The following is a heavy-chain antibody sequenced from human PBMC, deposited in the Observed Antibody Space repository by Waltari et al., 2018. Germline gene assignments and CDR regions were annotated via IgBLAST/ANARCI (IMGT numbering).Heavy chain of an antibody. V-gene: IGHV3-7*01. D-gene: IGHD2-15*01. CDR2: IKEERSEK. J-gene: IGHJ3*02. CDR1: GFTFTNHW. CDR3: VRDSRYCYSSDGRGDAYDI. Sequence: EVQLVESGGGLVQPGGSLRLSCAASGFTFTNHWLSWFRRVPGKGLEWVAKIKEERSEKYYVDSVKGRFTIARDNAKNSLYLQMNILRAEDTAIYYCVRDSRYCYSSDGRGDAYDIWGQGTMVTVSS.